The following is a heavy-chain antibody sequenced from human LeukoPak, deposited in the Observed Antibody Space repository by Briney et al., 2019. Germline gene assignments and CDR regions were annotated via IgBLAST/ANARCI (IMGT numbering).Heavy chain of an antibody. V-gene: IGHV3-74*01. CDR3: ARERGRGYGDAFDI. D-gene: IGHD5-12*01. CDR2: INSDGSST. Sequence: GGSLRLSCAASGFTFSDYYMSWIRQAPGKGLVWVSRINSDGSSTSYADSVKGRFTISRDNAKNTLYLQMNSLRAEDTAVYYCARERGRGYGDAFDIWGQGTMVTVSS. J-gene: IGHJ3*02. CDR1: GFTFSDYY.